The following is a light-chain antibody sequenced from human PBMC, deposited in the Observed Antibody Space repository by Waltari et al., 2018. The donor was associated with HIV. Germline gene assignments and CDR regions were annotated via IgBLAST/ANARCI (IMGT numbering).Light chain of an antibody. J-gene: IGLJ1*01. CDR2: DVD. Sequence: QSALTQPRSVSGSPGQSVTISCTGTSRDVGGYDYVSWYQQHPGKAPKLVSYDVDKRPSGVPDRFSGSKSGNTASLTISALQAEDEVDYYCCSYAGSYTYVLGTGTKVTVL. V-gene: IGLV2-11*01. CDR3: CSYAGSYTYV. CDR1: SRDVGGYDY.